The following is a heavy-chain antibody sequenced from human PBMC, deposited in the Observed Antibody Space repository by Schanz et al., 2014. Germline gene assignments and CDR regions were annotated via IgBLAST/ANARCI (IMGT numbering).Heavy chain of an antibody. CDR2: IYSGIGA. CDR3: ARVHHYDPSGWGYFDY. Sequence: EQLVESGGGLVKPGGSLRLSCAVSGFTVSSNHMSWVRQAPGKGLEWVSVIYSGIGAYYADSVKDRFTVSRDNSKNTVYLQMNRLRAEDTAVYYCARVHHYDPSGWGYFDYWGHGTLVTVSS. J-gene: IGHJ4*01. V-gene: IGHV3-66*01. D-gene: IGHD3-22*01. CDR1: GFTVSSNH.